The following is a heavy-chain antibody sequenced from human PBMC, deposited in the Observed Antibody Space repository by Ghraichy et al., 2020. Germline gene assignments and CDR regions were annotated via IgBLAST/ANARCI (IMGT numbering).Heavy chain of an antibody. CDR2: IKSEADGGTT. CDR3: TTDSLFNTSANDAFDI. D-gene: IGHD3-10*01. V-gene: IGHV3-15*01. Sequence: GGSLRLSFAASGFTCCISWMTWVRQAPGKGLEWVGRIKSEADGGTTDCAAPVQGRFTVSRDDSKNTLYLQMKSLMTEDTGVYYCTTDSLFNTSANDAFDIWGPGTMVTVSS. J-gene: IGHJ3*02. CDR1: GFTCCISW.